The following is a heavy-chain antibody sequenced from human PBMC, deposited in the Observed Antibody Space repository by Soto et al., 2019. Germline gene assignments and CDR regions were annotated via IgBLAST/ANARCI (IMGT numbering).Heavy chain of an antibody. CDR2: TRNKANSYTT. D-gene: IGHD5-18*01. V-gene: IGHV3-72*01. Sequence: GGSLRLSCAASGFTFSDHYMDWVRQAPGKGLEWVGRTRNKANSYTTEYAASVKGRFTISRDDSKNSLYLQMNSLKTEDTAVYYCAIGYGDGGEIGRPPLDTWGQGTLVTVSS. CDR3: AIGYGDGGEIGRPPLDT. J-gene: IGHJ5*02. CDR1: GFTFSDHY.